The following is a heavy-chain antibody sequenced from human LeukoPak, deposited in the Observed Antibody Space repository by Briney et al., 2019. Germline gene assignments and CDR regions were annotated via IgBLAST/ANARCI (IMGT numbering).Heavy chain of an antibody. CDR1: GYTFTGYY. V-gene: IGHV1-2*02. CDR2: INPNSGGT. Sequence: ASVKVPCKASGYTFTGYYMHWVRQAPGQGLEWMEWINPNSGGTNYAQKFQGRVTMTRDTSISTAYMELSRLRSDDTAVYYCARLPWELLERGYYFDYWGQGTLVTVSS. D-gene: IGHD1-26*01. J-gene: IGHJ4*02. CDR3: ARLPWELLERGYYFDY.